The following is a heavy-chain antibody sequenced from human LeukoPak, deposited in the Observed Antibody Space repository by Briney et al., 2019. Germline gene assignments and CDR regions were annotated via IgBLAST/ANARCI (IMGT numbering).Heavy chain of an antibody. Sequence: PGGSLRLSCAASGFTFSDASMSWVRQAPGKGLEWLGRIKSKSHGGTTDYAAPVKARFTVSRDDSKDTLYLQMNSLRTEDTAVYYCATPGQHWHVFDFWGQGTLVTVSS. CDR1: GFTFSDAS. CDR3: ATPGQHWHVFDF. D-gene: IGHD1-1*01. V-gene: IGHV3-15*01. CDR2: IKSKSHGGTT. J-gene: IGHJ4*02.